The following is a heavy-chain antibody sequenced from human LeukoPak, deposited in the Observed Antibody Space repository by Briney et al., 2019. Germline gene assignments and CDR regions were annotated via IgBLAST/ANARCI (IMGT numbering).Heavy chain of an antibody. CDR3: AREHFYFYHCMDA. CDR2: ISSSTSSETI. CDR1: GFRFSDYS. J-gene: IGHJ6*03. V-gene: IGHV3-48*01. Sequence: GGSLRLSCAASGFRFSDYSLNWVRQAPGKGLEWLLYISSSTSSETINYADSVTGRFTISRDDAKNSVYLQMNSLRAEDTAVYYCAREHFYFYHCMDAWGKGTTVTVSS. D-gene: IGHD2-21*02.